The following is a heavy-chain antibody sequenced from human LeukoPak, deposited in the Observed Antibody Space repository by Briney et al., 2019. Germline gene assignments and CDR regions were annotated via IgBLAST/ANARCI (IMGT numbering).Heavy chain of an antibody. V-gene: IGHV3-66*01. J-gene: IGHJ4*02. D-gene: IGHD2-15*01. CDR3: ARDLISGPATHDS. CDR1: GFTFPSYA. CDR2: INSGGST. Sequence: VRSLRLSCAASGFTFPSYAMHWVRQAPGKGLEWVSVINSGGSTYFADSVKGRFTVSRDNSKNTLSLQMNSLRVEDTAVYYCARDLISGPATHDSWGQGALVTVSS.